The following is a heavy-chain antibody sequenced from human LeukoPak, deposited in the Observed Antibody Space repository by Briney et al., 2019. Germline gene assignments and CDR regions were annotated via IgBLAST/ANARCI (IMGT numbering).Heavy chain of an antibody. CDR2: IIPIFGTA. V-gene: IGHV1-69*13. CDR3: ARRPPDYYDSSGYYLGAFDI. Sequence: SVKVSCKASGGTFSSYAISWVRQAPGQGLEWMGGIIPIFGTANYAQKFQGRVTITADESTSTAYMELSSLRSEDTAVYYCARRPPDYYDSSGYYLGAFDIWGQGTMVTVSS. J-gene: IGHJ3*02. D-gene: IGHD3-22*01. CDR1: GGTFSSYA.